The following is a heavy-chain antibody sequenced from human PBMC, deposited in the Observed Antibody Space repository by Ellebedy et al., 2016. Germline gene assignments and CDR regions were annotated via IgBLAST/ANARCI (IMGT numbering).Heavy chain of an antibody. CDR3: AREEYYYGSGNWFDP. D-gene: IGHD3-10*01. CDR1: GFTFGDYY. CDR2: ISSDGSSI. J-gene: IGHJ5*02. V-gene: IGHV3-11*04. Sequence: GESLKISXAASGFTFGDYYMSWIRQAPGKGLEWVSYISSDGSSIKFADSVKGRFTISRDNSKNTLYLQMNSLRAEDTAVYYCAREEYYYGSGNWFDPWGQGTLVTVSS.